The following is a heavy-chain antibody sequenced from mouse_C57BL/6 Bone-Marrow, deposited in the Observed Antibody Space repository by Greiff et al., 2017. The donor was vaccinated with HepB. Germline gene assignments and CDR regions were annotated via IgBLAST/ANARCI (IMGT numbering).Heavy chain of an antibody. CDR2: INPSNGGT. D-gene: IGHD2-2*01. CDR1: GYTFTSYW. J-gene: IGHJ3*01. V-gene: IGHV1-53*01. Sequence: VQLQQPRTELVKPGASVKLSCKASGYTFTSYWMHWVKQRPGQGLEWIGNINPSNGGTNYNETFKSKATLTVYKSSSTAYMQLSSLTSEDSAIYYCARSWGLPLFAYWGQGTLVTVSA. CDR3: ARSWGLPLFAY.